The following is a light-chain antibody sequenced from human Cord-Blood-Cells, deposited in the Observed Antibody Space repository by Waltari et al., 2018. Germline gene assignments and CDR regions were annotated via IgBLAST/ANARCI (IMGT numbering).Light chain of an antibody. V-gene: IGKV1-8*01. CDR1: QGISSY. CDR3: QRYYSYPPFT. J-gene: IGKJ3*01. CDR2: SAS. Sequence: AIRMTQSPSSLSASTGYRVTITCRASQGISSYLAWYQQKPDKAPKLLIYSASTLQSGVPESVSGSGSGTDFTLTISCLQSEDFEIESCQRYYSYPPFTFGPGTKVDIK.